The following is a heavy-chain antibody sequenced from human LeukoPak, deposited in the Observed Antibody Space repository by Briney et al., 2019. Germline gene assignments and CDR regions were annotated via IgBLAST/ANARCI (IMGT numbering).Heavy chain of an antibody. CDR2: IYYSGST. Sequence: PSETLSLTCTVSGGSISSGGYYWSWLRQHPGKGLEWIGYIYYSGSTYYNPSLKSRVTISVDTSKNQFSLKLSSVTAADTAVYYCARVCTMIVDQDYYFDYWGQGTLVTVSS. V-gene: IGHV4-31*03. D-gene: IGHD3-22*01. CDR1: GGSISSGGYY. CDR3: ARVCTMIVDQDYYFDY. J-gene: IGHJ4*02.